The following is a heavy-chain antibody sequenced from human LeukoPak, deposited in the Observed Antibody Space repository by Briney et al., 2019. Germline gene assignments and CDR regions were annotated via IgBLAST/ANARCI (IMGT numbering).Heavy chain of an antibody. CDR2: INHSGST. D-gene: IGHD5-18*01. CDR1: GGSFSGYY. Sequence: KPSETLSLTCAVYGGSFSGYYWSWIRQPPGKGLEWIGEINHSGSTNYNPSLKSRVTISVDTSKNQFSLKLSSVTAADTAVYYCARGIQLWFRLYYYYYMDVWGKGTTVTVS. J-gene: IGHJ6*03. V-gene: IGHV4-34*01. CDR3: ARGIQLWFRLYYYYYMDV.